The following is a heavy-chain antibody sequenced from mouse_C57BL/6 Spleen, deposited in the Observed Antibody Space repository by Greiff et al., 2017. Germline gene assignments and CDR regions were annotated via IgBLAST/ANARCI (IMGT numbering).Heavy chain of an antibody. CDR1: GYTFTSYW. D-gene: IGHD1-1*01. J-gene: IGHJ2*01. Sequence: VQLQESGAELVKPGASVKLSCKASGYTFTSYWMHWVKQRPGQGLEWIGMIHPNSGSTNYNEKFKSKATLTVDKSSSTAYMQLSSLTSEDSAVYYCARSRDDGRSYVDYFDYWGQGTTLTVSS. CDR3: ARSRDDGRSYVDYFDY. V-gene: IGHV1-64*01. CDR2: IHPNSGST.